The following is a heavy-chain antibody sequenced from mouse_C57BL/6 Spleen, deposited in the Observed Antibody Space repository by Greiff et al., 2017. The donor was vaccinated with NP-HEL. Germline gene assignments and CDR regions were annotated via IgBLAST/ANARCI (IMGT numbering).Heavy chain of an antibody. J-gene: IGHJ1*03. Sequence: EVMLVESEGGLVQPGSSMKLSCTASGFTFSDYYMAWVRQVPEKGLEWVANINYDGSSTYYLDSLKSRFIISRDNAKNILYLQMSSLKSEDTATYYCARSGDGYWYFDVWGTGTTVTVSS. CDR1: GFTFSDYY. V-gene: IGHV5-16*01. CDR2: INYDGSST. D-gene: IGHD2-3*01. CDR3: ARSGDGYWYFDV.